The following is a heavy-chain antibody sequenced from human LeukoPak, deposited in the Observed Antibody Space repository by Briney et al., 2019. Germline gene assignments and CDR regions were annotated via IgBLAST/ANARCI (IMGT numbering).Heavy chain of an antibody. CDR1: GFAFTSYP. J-gene: IGHJ4*02. D-gene: IGHD3-10*01. V-gene: IGHV3-30-3*01. CDR2: ISYDGSNK. CDR3: ARDYYGSGSRLDY. Sequence: TGGSLRLSCAASGFAFTSYPMHWVRQAPGKGLEWVAVISYDGSNKYYADSVKGRFTISRDNSKNTLYLQMNSLRAEDTAVYYCARDYYGSGSRLDYWGQGTLVTVSS.